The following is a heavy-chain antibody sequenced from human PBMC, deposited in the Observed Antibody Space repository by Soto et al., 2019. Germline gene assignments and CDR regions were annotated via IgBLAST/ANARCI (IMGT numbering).Heavy chain of an antibody. D-gene: IGHD4-17*01. Sequence: ESVGGLEPPGGSLRLSCVPSGFTFTSYGMSWVRQAPGKGLEWVSAISGSSDTYYPDSVKGRFTISRDNSRSTLYLQMNSLRAEDTAVYYCATYGGDSGGYEYFQRWGQGCLVTVSS. CDR3: ATYGGDSGGYEYFQR. V-gene: IGHV3-23*01. CDR1: GFTFTSYG. J-gene: IGHJ1*01. CDR2: ISGSSDT.